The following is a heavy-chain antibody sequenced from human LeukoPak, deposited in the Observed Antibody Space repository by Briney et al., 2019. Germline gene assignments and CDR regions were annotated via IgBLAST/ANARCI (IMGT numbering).Heavy chain of an antibody. D-gene: IGHD3-3*01. CDR2: IYIDART. J-gene: IGHJ4*02. CDR1: GYSISKTY. V-gene: IGHV3-53*01. CDR3: ARGHYDFWSGYYFDY. Sequence: PGGSLRLSCAASGYSISKTYMTWVRQAPGKGLEWVSTIYIDARTYYADSVKGRFTISRDNAKNSLYLQMNSLRAEDTAVYYCARGHYDFWSGYYFDYWGQGTLVTVSS.